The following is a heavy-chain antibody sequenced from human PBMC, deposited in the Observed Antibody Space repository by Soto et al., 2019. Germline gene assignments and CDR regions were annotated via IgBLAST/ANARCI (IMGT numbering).Heavy chain of an antibody. CDR3: ARAMSTRWVSGFDP. Sequence: HPGGSLRLSCAAPGFTFSSYAMHWVRQAPGKGLEWVAVISYDGSNKYYADSVKGRFTISRDNSKNTLYLQMNSLRAEDTAVYYCARAMSTRWVSGFDPWGQGTLVTVSS. CDR1: GFTFSSYA. V-gene: IGHV3-30-3*01. J-gene: IGHJ5*02. D-gene: IGHD3-16*01. CDR2: ISYDGSNK.